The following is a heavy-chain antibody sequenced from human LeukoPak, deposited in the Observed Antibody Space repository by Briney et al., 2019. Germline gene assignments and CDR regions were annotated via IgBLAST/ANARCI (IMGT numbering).Heavy chain of an antibody. CDR2: IRSSGDST. J-gene: IGHJ6*02. Sequence: PGGSRRLSCAASGFTFSNYALSWVRQAPGKGLEWVAAIRSSGDSTYYADSVKGRFTISRDNSKNTVYLEMNSLRGEDTAAYHCAKDIVISGYYGMDVWGQGTTVIVSS. CDR1: GFTFSNYA. CDR3: AKDIVISGYYGMDV. D-gene: IGHD2/OR15-2a*01. V-gene: IGHV3-23*01.